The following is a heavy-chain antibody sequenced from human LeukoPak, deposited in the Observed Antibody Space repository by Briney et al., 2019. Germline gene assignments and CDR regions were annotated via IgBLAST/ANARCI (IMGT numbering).Heavy chain of an antibody. CDR2: IYYSGST. Sequence: TSETLSLTCTVSCGSMSSGGYYWSWISQHPGKGLEWIGYIYYSGSTYYNPSLKSRVAISVDTSKNQFSLKLSSVTAADTAVYYCARAGGQWLRALDYWGQGTLVTVSS. J-gene: IGHJ4*02. CDR1: CGSMSSGGYY. D-gene: IGHD5-12*01. CDR3: ARAGGQWLRALDY. V-gene: IGHV4-31*03.